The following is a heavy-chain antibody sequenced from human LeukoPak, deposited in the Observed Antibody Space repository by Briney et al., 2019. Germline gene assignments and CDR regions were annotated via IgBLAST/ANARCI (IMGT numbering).Heavy chain of an antibody. CDR1: GFTFSRYA. CDR3: ARDAAWSGYYDAFDI. CDR2: ISTSISTI. D-gene: IGHD3-3*01. J-gene: IGHJ3*02. V-gene: IGHV3-48*01. Sequence: GGSLRLXCTASGFTFSRYAMNWVRQAPGKGLEWVSYISTSISTIYYADSVKGRFTISRDNAKNSLYLQMNSLRAEDTAVYYCARDAAWSGYYDAFDIWGQGTMVTVSS.